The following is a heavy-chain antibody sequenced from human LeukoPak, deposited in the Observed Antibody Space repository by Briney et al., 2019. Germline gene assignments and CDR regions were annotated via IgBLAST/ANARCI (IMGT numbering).Heavy chain of an antibody. CDR3: AQSGGDTVTRFDY. CDR2: IIPIFGTA. V-gene: IGHV1-69*13. CDR1: GGTFSSYA. Sequence: ASVKVSCKASGGTFSSYAISWVRQAPGQGLEWMGGIIPIFGTANYAQKFQGRVTITADESTSTAYMELSNLRSEDTAVYYCAQSGGDTVTRFDYWGQGTLVTVSS. D-gene: IGHD4-11*01. J-gene: IGHJ4*02.